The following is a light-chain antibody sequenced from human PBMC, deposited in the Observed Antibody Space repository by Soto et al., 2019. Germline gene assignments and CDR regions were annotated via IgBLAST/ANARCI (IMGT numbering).Light chain of an antibody. CDR1: SNDVGGYNY. V-gene: IGLV2-14*03. Sequence: QSVLTQPASVSGSPGQSITISCTGTSNDVGGYNYVSWYQQHPGKAPKLMIYDVSNRPSGVSNRFSGSKSANRASLTISGLQTEDESDYYCSSYTGSSTYVFGTGTKLTVL. CDR3: SSYTGSSTYV. J-gene: IGLJ1*01. CDR2: DVS.